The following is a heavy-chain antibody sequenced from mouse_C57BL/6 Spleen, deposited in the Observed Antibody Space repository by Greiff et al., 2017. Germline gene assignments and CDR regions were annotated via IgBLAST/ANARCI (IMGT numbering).Heavy chain of an antibody. Sequence: QVQLKEPGAELVRPGTSVKLSCKASGYTFTSYWMHWVKQRPGQGLEWIGVIDPSDSYTNYNQKFKGKATLTVDTSSSTAYMQLSSLTSEDSAVYYCARRLGTRNWDGNFDYWGQGTTLTVSS. D-gene: IGHD4-1*01. CDR3: ARRLGTRNWDGNFDY. CDR1: GYTFTSYW. CDR2: IDPSDSYT. V-gene: IGHV1-59*01. J-gene: IGHJ2*01.